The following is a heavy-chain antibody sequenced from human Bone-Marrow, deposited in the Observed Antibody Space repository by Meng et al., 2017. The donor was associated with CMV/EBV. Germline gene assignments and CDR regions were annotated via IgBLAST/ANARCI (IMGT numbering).Heavy chain of an antibody. Sequence: SETLSLTGSVSGYPISDGFYWGWIRQPPGKGLAWIGSIYHSGNTYYNPSLKSRVTISVDTHNNQFSLKLSSVTATDTAMYYCAGYVVTIFGAVVPEYFQHWGQGTLVTVSS. D-gene: IGHD3-3*01. V-gene: IGHV4-38-2*01. CDR2: IYHSGNT. J-gene: IGHJ1*01. CDR3: AGYVVTIFGAVVPEYFQH. CDR1: GYPISDGFY.